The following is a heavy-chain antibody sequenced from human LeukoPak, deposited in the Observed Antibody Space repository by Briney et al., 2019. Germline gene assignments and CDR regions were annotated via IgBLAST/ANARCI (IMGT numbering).Heavy chain of an antibody. V-gene: IGHV3-23*01. CDR3: AKGIQQLVPFDY. J-gene: IGHJ4*02. Sequence: PGGSLRLSCAASGFSFRSHWMHWVRQAPAKGLVWVSAISGSGGSTYYADSVKGRFTISRDNSKNTLYLQMNSLRAEDTAVYYCAKGIQQLVPFDYWGQGTLVTVSS. CDR2: ISGSGGST. CDR1: GFSFRSHW. D-gene: IGHD6-13*01.